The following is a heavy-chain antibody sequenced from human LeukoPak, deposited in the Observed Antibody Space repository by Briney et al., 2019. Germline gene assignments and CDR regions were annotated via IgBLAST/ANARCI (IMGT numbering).Heavy chain of an antibody. D-gene: IGHD2/OR15-2a*01. V-gene: IGHV1-8*01. CDR2: MNPNSGNT. J-gene: IGHJ4*02. CDR1: GYTFTSYD. Sequence: ASVTVSCKASGYTFTSYDINWVRQATGQGLEWMGWMNPNSGNTRYAQNFQVRVTMTRNTSITTAYLERSSLRSEDTAVYYCARGLGNRDYWGQGTLVTVSS. CDR3: ARGLGNRDY.